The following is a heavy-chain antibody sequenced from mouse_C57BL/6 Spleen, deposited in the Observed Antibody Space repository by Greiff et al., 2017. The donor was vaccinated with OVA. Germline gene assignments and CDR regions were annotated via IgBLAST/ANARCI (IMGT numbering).Heavy chain of an antibody. CDR3: ARNYYGGEAYYAMDY. D-gene: IGHD1-1*01. J-gene: IGHJ4*01. CDR1: GYTFTSYG. CDR2: IYPRSGNT. V-gene: IGHV1-81*01. Sequence: QVQLQQSGAELARPGASVKLSCKASGYTFTSYGISWVKQRTGQGLEWIGEIYPRSGNTYYNEKFKGKATLTADKSSSTAYMELRSLTSEDSAVYFCARNYYGGEAYYAMDYWGQGTSVTVSS.